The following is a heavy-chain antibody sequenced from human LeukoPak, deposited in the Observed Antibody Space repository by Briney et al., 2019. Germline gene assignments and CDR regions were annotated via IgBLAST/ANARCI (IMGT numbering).Heavy chain of an antibody. CDR1: GYTFITYA. V-gene: IGHV3-21*01. J-gene: IGHJ3*02. CDR2: IGGRGVYI. CDR3: ARDPSSWYVGAFDI. D-gene: IGHD6-13*01. Sequence: GGSLRLSCAASGYTFITYAISWVRQAPGKGLEWVSTIGGRGVYIYYADSVKGRFTISRDNAKNSLYLQMNSLRAEDTAVYYCARDPSSWYVGAFDIWGQGTMVTVSS.